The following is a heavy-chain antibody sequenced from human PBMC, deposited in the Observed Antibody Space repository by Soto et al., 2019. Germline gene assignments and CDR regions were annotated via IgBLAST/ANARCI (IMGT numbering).Heavy chain of an antibody. CDR1: GFTVSSNY. V-gene: IGHV3-66*01. CDR3: ARGWANWNDVGYDY. CDR2: IYSGGST. D-gene: IGHD1-1*01. J-gene: IGHJ4*02. Sequence: EVPLVESGGGLVQPGGSLRLSCAASGFTVSSNYMSWVRQAPGKGLEWVSVIYSGGSTYYADSVKGRFTISRDNSNNTPYLQMNSQRAEDTAVYYCARGWANWNDVGYDYWGQGTLVTVSS.